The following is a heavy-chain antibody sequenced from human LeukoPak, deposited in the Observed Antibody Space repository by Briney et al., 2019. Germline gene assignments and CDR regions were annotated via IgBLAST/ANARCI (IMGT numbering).Heavy chain of an antibody. V-gene: IGHV3-30*03. D-gene: IGHD6-13*01. CDR2: ISYDGSNK. CDR3: AHSAVAGYWYFDL. CDR1: GFTFSSYG. J-gene: IGHJ2*01. Sequence: GGSLRLSCAASGFTFSSYGMHWVRQAPGKGLEWVAVISYDGSNKYYADSVKGRFTISRDNSKNTLYLQMNSLRAEDTAVYYCAHSAVAGYWYFDLWGRGTLVTVSS.